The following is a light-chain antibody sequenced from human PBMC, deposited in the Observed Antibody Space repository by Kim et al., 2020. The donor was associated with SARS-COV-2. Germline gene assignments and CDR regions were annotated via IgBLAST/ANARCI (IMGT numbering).Light chain of an antibody. CDR2: GAS. J-gene: IGKJ2*01. V-gene: IGKV3-20*01. CDR1: QSVGSNY. CDR3: QQYGISPPYT. Sequence: SPGERATLSCRASQSVGSNYLAWYQQKPGQAPRLLIYGASSRATGVPDRFSGSGSGTDFTLTVSRLEPEDFAVYYCQQYGISPPYTFGQGTELEI.